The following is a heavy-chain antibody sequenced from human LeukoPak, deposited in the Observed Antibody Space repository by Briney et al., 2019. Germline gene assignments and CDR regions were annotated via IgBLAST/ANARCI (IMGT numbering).Heavy chain of an antibody. Sequence: GGSLRLSCAASGFIFSSYGMHWVRQAPGRGLEWVANIKQDGSEKYYVDSVKGRFTISRDNAKNTLYLQMNSLRAEDTAVYYCARAPGYYDSSGYLDAFDIWGQGTMVTVSS. CDR3: ARAPGYYDSSGYLDAFDI. D-gene: IGHD3-22*01. V-gene: IGHV3-7*01. J-gene: IGHJ3*02. CDR1: GFIFSSYG. CDR2: IKQDGSEK.